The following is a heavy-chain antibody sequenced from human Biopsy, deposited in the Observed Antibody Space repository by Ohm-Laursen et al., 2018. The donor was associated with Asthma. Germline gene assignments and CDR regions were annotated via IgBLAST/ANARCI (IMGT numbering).Heavy chain of an antibody. D-gene: IGHD3-3*02. J-gene: IGHJ1*01. V-gene: IGHV3-74*01. CDR1: GFTFTDYW. CDR3: ARTFHFWSPYHAEHYQL. Sequence: SLRLSCSASGFTFTDYWMHWVPQAPGKGLGGVSRFNVEGTTTNYADSVKGRFTISRDNAKNSLYLQMNSLRAEDTAVYYCARTFHFWSPYHAEHYQLWGQGTLVTVSS. CDR2: FNVEGTTT.